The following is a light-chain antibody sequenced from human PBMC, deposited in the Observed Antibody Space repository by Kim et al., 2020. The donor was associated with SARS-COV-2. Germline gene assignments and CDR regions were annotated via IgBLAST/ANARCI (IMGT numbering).Light chain of an antibody. CDR3: QAWDSSTAV. V-gene: IGLV3-1*01. CDR2: QDS. J-gene: IGLJ2*01. Sequence: VSPGQTASITCSGDKLGDKYACWYQQKPGQSPVLVIYQDSKRPSGIPERFSGFNSGNTATLTISGTQAMDEADYYCQAWDSSTAVFGGGTQLTVL. CDR1: KLGDKY.